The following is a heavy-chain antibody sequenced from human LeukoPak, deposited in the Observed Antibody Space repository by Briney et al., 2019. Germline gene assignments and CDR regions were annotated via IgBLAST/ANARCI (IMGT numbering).Heavy chain of an antibody. CDR3: ARSTYYDSRGYINPNWFDP. Sequence: GESLQIPCKGSGYFFSSYWIAWVRQLPGKGLEWMGIIYPGDSDTRYSPSFQGQVTISADKSITTAYLQWSSLKASDTAMYYCARSTYYDSRGYINPNWFDPWGQGTLVTVSS. CDR1: GYFFSSYW. J-gene: IGHJ5*02. D-gene: IGHD3-22*01. V-gene: IGHV5-51*01. CDR2: IYPGDSDT.